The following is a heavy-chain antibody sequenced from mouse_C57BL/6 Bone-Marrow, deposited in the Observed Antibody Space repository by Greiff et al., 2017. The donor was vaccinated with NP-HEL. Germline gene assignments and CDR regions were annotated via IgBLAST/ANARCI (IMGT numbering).Heavy chain of an antibody. CDR2: IYPRDGST. V-gene: IGHV1-78*01. CDR1: GYTFTDHT. CDR3: AICSYYSNFYDAMDY. Sequence: VKLQESDAELVKPGASVKISCKVSGYTFTDHTIHWMKQRPEQGLEWIGYIYPRDGSTKYNEKFKGKATLNANKSSSTAYMQLNSLTTEDSAVYVCAICSYYSNFYDAMDYWGQGTSVTVAS. D-gene: IGHD2-5*01. J-gene: IGHJ4*01.